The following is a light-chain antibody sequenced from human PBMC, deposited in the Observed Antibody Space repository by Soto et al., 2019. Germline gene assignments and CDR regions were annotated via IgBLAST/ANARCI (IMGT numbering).Light chain of an antibody. V-gene: IGKV3-15*01. CDR2: GAS. Sequence: EIVMTQSPATLSVSPGERATLSCRACQNIHTNLSWYQQKPGQAPRLLFYGASTGATGLPARFSGSGSGTDFTLTISSLEPEDSAVYYCQQRHMWPITFGQGTRLEI. J-gene: IGKJ5*01. CDR3: QQRHMWPIT. CDR1: QNIHTN.